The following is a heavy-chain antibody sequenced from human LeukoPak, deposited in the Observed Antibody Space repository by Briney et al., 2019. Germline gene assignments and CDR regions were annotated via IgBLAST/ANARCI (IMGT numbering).Heavy chain of an antibody. V-gene: IGHV4-61*02. J-gene: IGHJ4*02. CDR2: IYTSGST. D-gene: IGHD3-22*01. Sequence: SETLSLTCTVSGVSISSGSYYWSWIRQPAGKGLEWIGRIYTSGSTNYNPSLKSRATISVDTSKNQFSLKLSSVTAADTAVYYCARGASDDSWDYWGQGTLVTVSS. CDR3: ARGASDDSWDY. CDR1: GVSISSGSYY.